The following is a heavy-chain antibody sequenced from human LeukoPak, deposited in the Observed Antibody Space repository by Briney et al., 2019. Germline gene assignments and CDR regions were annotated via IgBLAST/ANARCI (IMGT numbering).Heavy chain of an antibody. CDR3: ARQYYDSSGYYPWYFDH. CDR1: GGSFSRSSYY. CDR2: MYYSGST. Sequence: SETLSLTCTVSGGSFSRSSYYWGWIRQPPGKGLEWIGSMYYSGSTYYNQSLKSRVTISVDTSKNQFSLRLTSVTAADTAVYYCARQYYDSSGYYPWYFDHWGQGTLVTVSS. D-gene: IGHD3-22*01. J-gene: IGHJ4*02. V-gene: IGHV4-39*01.